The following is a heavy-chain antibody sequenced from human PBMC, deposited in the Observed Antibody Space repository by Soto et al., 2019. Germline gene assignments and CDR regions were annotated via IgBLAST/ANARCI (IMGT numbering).Heavy chain of an antibody. CDR2: ISSSGSTI. Sequence: PGGSLRLSCAASGFTFSDYYMSWIRQAPGKGLEWVAYISSSGSTIYYADSVKGRFTISRDNAKNSLYLQMNSLRAEDTAVYYCAREGDYDFWSGPGWFDPWGQGTLVTVSS. CDR1: GFTFSDYY. V-gene: IGHV3-11*01. D-gene: IGHD3-3*01. CDR3: AREGDYDFWSGPGWFDP. J-gene: IGHJ5*02.